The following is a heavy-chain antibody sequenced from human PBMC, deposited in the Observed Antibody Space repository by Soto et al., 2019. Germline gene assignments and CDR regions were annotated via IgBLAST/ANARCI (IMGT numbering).Heavy chain of an antibody. D-gene: IGHD2-2*01. CDR2: IIPIFGTA. CDR1: GGTFSSYA. J-gene: IGHJ6*02. V-gene: IGHV1-69*12. CDR3: AEFLPRQDIVLVPAARRPDYYYYGMDV. Sequence: QVQLVQSGAEVKKPGSSVKVSCKASGGTFSSYAISWVRQAPGQGLEWMGGIIPIFGTANYAQKFQGRVTITADESTSTAYMELSSLRSEDTAVYYCAEFLPRQDIVLVPAARRPDYYYYGMDVWGQGTTVTVSS.